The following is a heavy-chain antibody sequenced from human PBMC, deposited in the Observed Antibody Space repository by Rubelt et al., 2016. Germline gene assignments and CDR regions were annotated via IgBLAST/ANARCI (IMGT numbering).Heavy chain of an antibody. CDR3: ATFGGSYYSLWGFDY. CDR2: FDPEAGET. CDR1: GSTLTELS. J-gene: IGHJ4*02. V-gene: IGHV1-24*01. Sequence: QVQLVQSGAEVKKPGASVKVSCKVSGSTLTELSMHWVRQAPGKGLEWMGGFDPEAGETIYAQKFQGRFTMTEVTSADTAYMELSSLRSEDTAVYYCATFGGSYYSLWGFDYWGQGTLVTVSS. D-gene: IGHD1-26*01.